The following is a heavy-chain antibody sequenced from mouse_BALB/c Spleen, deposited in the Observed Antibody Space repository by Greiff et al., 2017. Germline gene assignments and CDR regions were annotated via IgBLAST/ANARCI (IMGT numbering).Heavy chain of an antibody. CDR1: GFTFSSYA. D-gene: IGHD2-2*01. V-gene: IGHV5-9-4*01. CDR3: AREGLRRNFDY. Sequence: EVQVVESGGGLVKPGGSLKLSCAASGFTFSSYAMSWVRQSPEKRLEWVAEISSGGSYTYYPDTVTGRFTISRDNAKNTLYLEMSSLRSEDTAMYYCAREGLRRNFDYWGQGTTLTVSS. J-gene: IGHJ2*01. CDR2: ISSGGSYT.